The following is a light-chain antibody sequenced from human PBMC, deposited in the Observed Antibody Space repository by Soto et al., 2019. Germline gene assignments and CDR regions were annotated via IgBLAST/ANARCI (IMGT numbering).Light chain of an antibody. J-gene: IGKJ1*01. Sequence: EIVMTQSPATLSVSPGERATISCRASQSVSSNLAWYQQKPGQAPRLLIYGASTRATGIPARFSGSGSGTEFTLTISSLQSEDFAVYYCQQYNNWPRAFCQGTKVEIK. CDR1: QSVSSN. CDR2: GAS. V-gene: IGKV3-15*01. CDR3: QQYNNWPRA.